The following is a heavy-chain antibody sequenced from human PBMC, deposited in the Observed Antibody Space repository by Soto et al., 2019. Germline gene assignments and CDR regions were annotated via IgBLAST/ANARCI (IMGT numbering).Heavy chain of an antibody. D-gene: IGHD2-15*01. Sequence: QVLLVESGGGLVKPGGSLRLSCAASGFTFSDYYMSWIRQAPGKGLEWVSYISSSGSTIYYADSVKGRFTISRDNAKNYRYLQMNSLRAEDTAVYYCARDVASPQYYYYGMAVWGQGTTVTVSS. CDR3: ARDVASPQYYYYGMAV. J-gene: IGHJ6*02. V-gene: IGHV3-11*01. CDR1: GFTFSDYY. CDR2: ISSSGSTI.